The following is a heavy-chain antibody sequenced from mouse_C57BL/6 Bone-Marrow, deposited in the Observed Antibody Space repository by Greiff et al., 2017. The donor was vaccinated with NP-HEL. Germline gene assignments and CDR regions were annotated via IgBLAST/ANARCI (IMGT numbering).Heavy chain of an antibody. Sequence: EVKLVESGGDLVKPGGSLKLSCAASGFTFSSYGMSWVRQTPDKRLEWVATISSGGSYTYYPDSVKGRFTISRDNAKNTLYLQMSSLKSEDTAMYYCARRFAYWGQGPLVTVSA. J-gene: IGHJ3*01. CDR2: ISSGGSYT. V-gene: IGHV5-6*02. CDR3: ARRFAY. CDR1: GFTFSSYG.